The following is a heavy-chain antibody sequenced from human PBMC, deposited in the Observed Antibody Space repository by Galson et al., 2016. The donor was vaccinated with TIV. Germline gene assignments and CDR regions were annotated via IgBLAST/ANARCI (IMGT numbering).Heavy chain of an antibody. V-gene: IGHV5-51*01. J-gene: IGHJ6*02. CDR3: ARQAGRGYGMDV. CDR1: GYTFSAWW. D-gene: IGHD3-3*01. Sequence: QSGAEVKKPGEALKISYKGSGYTFSAWWIAWVRQMPGKGLECMGKIDPDDSETRYSPSFQGQVTISVDKSTGTAYLQWRSLKASDTAMYYCARQAGRGYGMDVWGHGTTVTVS. CDR2: IDPDDSET.